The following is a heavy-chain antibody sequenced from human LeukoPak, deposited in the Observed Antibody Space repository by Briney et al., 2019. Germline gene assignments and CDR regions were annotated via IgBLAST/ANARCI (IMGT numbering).Heavy chain of an antibody. J-gene: IGHJ4*02. CDR2: INPNSGGT. D-gene: IGHD2-2*02. CDR1: GYTFTGYY. Sequence: ASVKVSCKASGYTFTGYYMHWVRQAPGQGLEWMGWINPNSGGTNYAQKFQGRVTMTRDTSISTAYMELSRLRSDDTAVYYCASWNVVVPAAITKTLRAVSPPFDYWGQGTLVTVSS. V-gene: IGHV1-2*02. CDR3: ASWNVVVPAAITKTLRAVSPPFDY.